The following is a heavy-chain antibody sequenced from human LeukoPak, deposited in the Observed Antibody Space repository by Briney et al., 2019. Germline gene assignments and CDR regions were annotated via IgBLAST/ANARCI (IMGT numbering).Heavy chain of an antibody. CDR3: ATYTTTTGGLDY. CDR1: GGSISNYY. D-gene: IGHD2-8*02. CDR2: IYTSGST. J-gene: IGHJ4*02. V-gene: IGHV4-4*07. Sequence: SETLSLTCTVSGGSISNYYWTWIRQPAGRGLEWIGHIYTSGSTNYNPSLKSRVTMSVDTSKNQFSLNLTSVTAADAAVYYCATYTTTTGGLDYWGQGNLVTVSS.